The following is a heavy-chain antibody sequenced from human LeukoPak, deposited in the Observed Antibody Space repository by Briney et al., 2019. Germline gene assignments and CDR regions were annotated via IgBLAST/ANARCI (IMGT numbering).Heavy chain of an antibody. CDR3: VRDRCSGGSCRLFDY. V-gene: IGHV3-33*01. Sequence: GGSLRLSCAASGFTFGTYATHWVRQAPGKGLEWVAVMWSDGDNRYYADSVKGRFTISRDNSKNTLYLEMNSLRAEDTAVYYCVRDRCSGGSCRLFDYWGQGALVTVSS. CDR1: GFTFGTYA. D-gene: IGHD2-15*01. CDR2: MWSDGDNR. J-gene: IGHJ4*02.